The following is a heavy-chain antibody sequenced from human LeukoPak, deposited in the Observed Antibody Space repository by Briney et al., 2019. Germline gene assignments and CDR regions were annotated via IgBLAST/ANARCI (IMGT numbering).Heavy chain of an antibody. J-gene: IGHJ6*02. CDR3: ARRRDTGRGAYGMGV. D-gene: IGHD1-26*01. Sequence: GRSLRLSCSASGFTFSNFAMYWVRQAPGKGLEWVAVISLDGVNKYYADSVKGRFTISRDNSKDTLYLQMNSLRTEDTGVYYCARRRDTGRGAYGMGVWGQGTTVAVSS. CDR1: GFTFSNFA. CDR2: ISLDGVNK. V-gene: IGHV3-30-3*01.